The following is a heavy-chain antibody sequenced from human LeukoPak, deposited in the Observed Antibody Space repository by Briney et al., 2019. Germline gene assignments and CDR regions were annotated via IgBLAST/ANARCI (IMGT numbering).Heavy chain of an antibody. D-gene: IGHD3-10*01. J-gene: IGHJ3*02. CDR3: ARDGNFGYDAFDI. V-gene: IGHV3-23*01. Sequence: GGSLRLSCAASGFTFSSYAVSWVRQAPGKGLEWVSAISGSGGSTYYADSVKGRFTISRDNSKNTLSLQVNSLRAEDTAVYYCARDGNFGYDAFDIWGQGTMVTVSS. CDR1: GFTFSSYA. CDR2: ISGSGGST.